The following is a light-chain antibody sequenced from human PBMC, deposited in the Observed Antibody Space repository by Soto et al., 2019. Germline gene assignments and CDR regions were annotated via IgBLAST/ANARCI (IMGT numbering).Light chain of an antibody. CDR2: GVS. CDR1: SSDVGAYKY. V-gene: IGLV2-14*03. CDR3: SSFTGTTTLDV. J-gene: IGLJ1*01. Sequence: HSALTQPASVSGSPGQSITISCTGTSSDVGAYKYVSWYQQHPGKAPKLIIYGVSNRPSGVSNRFSGSKSGNTAFLTISGLQPEDEADYYCSSFTGTTTLDVFGTGTKVTVL.